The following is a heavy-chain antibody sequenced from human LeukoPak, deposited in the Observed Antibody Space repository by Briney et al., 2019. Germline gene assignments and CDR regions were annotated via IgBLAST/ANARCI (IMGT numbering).Heavy chain of an antibody. CDR2: ILYSGTT. CDR1: GGXISPYY. Sequence: SETLSLTCTVSGGXISPYYCSWIRQTPGKGLKWIGYILYSGTTTNYNPSLKSRVTISVDTSKNQFSLKLSSVTAADTAVYYCARVGDWNDLVYWGQGTLVTVSS. D-gene: IGHD1-1*01. V-gene: IGHV4-59*01. CDR3: ARVGDWNDLVY. J-gene: IGHJ4*02.